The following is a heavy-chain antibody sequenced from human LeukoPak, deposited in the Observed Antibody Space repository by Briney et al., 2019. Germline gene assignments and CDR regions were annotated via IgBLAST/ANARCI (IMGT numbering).Heavy chain of an antibody. J-gene: IGHJ4*02. CDR3: ARSATVTTGYFDY. Sequence: SETLSLTCSVSGGSISSTGHYWGWIRQSPEKGLDWIGSIYSNGNTYYNPSVKSRVTMSVDTSKNQFTLKLTSMTAAETAVYYCARSATVTTGYFDYWGQGALVTISS. D-gene: IGHD4-17*01. CDR2: IYSNGNT. V-gene: IGHV4-39*06. CDR1: GGSISSTGHY.